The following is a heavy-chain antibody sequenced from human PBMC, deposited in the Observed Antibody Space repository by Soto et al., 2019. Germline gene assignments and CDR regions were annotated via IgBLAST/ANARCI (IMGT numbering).Heavy chain of an antibody. D-gene: IGHD2-2*01. CDR1: GFTFSSYW. CDR3: ARDPSIVLVPAATYYYYYYGMDV. J-gene: IGHJ6*02. CDR2: IKQDGSEK. V-gene: IGHV3-7*01. Sequence: GGSLRLSCAASGFTFSSYWMSWVRQAPGKGLEWVANIKQDGSEKYYVDSVKGRFTISRDNAKNSLYLQMYSLRAEDTAVYYCARDPSIVLVPAATYYYYYYGMDVWGQGTTVTVSS.